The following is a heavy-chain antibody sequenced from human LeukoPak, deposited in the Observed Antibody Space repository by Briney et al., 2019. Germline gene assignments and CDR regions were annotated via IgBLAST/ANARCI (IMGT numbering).Heavy chain of an antibody. J-gene: IGHJ4*02. Sequence: GASLQISCEGSGYSFTSYWIGWGRQLAGKGLEWMGIIYPGESDTRYSPSFQGQVTISADTSISTAYLQWSSLKASDTAMYYCASSVYYYDSSGYPYNYFDYWGQGTLVTVSS. D-gene: IGHD3-22*01. V-gene: IGHV5-51*01. CDR1: GYSFTSYW. CDR3: ASSVYYYDSSGYPYNYFDY. CDR2: IYPGESDT.